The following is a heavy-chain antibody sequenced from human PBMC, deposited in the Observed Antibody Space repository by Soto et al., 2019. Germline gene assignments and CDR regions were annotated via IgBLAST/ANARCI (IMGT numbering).Heavy chain of an antibody. CDR2: INTDGSII. J-gene: IGHJ4*02. Sequence: EVQLVESGGGLVQPGESLRLSCAASGLIFSNYKMHWVRQAPGKGLVWVSRINTDGSIIDYADSVKGRFTVSRDNAKNTLYLQMNSLRADDTAVYYCARDTDGVHYWGQGTLVTVSS. V-gene: IGHV3-74*01. CDR3: ARDTDGVHY. CDR1: GLIFSNYK.